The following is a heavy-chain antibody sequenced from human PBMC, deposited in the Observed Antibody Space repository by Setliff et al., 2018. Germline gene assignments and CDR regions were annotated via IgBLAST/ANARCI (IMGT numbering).Heavy chain of an antibody. J-gene: IGHJ5*02. CDR3: ASGQQRWFDP. V-gene: IGHV4-31*01. Sequence: LFLTCTVSGDSMNSGPHYYCSLIRQHPGKDLGWIGYIHYSGTTYYHPSLKSPATISVDTSMRQFSLSLYPVTVGDTAVYYCASGQQRWFDPWAPGSLVTVSS. CDR2: IHYSGTT. CDR1: GDSMNSGPHYY.